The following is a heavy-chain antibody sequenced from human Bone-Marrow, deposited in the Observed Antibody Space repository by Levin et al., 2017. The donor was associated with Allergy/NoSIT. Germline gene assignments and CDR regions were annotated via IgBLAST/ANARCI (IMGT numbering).Heavy chain of an antibody. CDR2: ISYDGRNK. V-gene: IGHV3-30*03. J-gene: IGHJ4*02. Sequence: PGGSLRLSCAASGFTFSRYVMHWVRQAPGKGLEWVAGISYDGRNKYYADSVKGRFTISRDNSKNTLYVQINSLRGEDTAVFYCARGNWELPAGEIEYWGQGTLVTVSS. CDR1: GFTFSRYV. CDR3: ARGNWELPAGEIEY. D-gene: IGHD1-7*01.